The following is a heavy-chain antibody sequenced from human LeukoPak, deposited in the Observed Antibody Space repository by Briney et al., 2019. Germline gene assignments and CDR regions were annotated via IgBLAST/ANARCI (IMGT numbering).Heavy chain of an antibody. CDR1: GYTFTSYY. Sequence: GASVKVSCKASGYTFTSYYMHWVRQAPGQGLEWMGIINPSGGSTSYAQKFQGRVTMTRDTSTSTVYMELSSLRSEDTAVYYCARDQRDIVATTTPLFDYWGQGTLVTVSS. CDR2: INPSGGST. V-gene: IGHV1-46*01. D-gene: IGHD5-12*01. CDR3: ARDQRDIVATTTPLFDY. J-gene: IGHJ4*02.